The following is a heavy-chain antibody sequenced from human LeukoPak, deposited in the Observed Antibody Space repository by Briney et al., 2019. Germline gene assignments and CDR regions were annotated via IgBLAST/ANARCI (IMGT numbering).Heavy chain of an antibody. CDR2: ISLTGLT. CDR1: GGSISNTNW. CDR3: AREGGYSYGSLFD. J-gene: IGHJ4*02. D-gene: IGHD5-18*01. V-gene: IGHV4-4*02. Sequence: PSGTLSLTCGVSGGSISNTNWWSWVRQPPGQGLERIGEISLTGLTHYNPSLESRVTVSLDKSKNQLSLNLTSVTAADTAVYYCAREGGYSYGSLFDWGQGTLVTVSS.